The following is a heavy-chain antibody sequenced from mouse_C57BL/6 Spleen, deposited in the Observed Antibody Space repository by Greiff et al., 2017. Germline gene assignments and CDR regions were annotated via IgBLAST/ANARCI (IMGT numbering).Heavy chain of an antibody. CDR1: GFTFSDYG. J-gene: IGHJ1*03. D-gene: IGHD2-4*01. Sequence: EVKVVESGGGLVKPGGSLKLSCAASGFTFSDYGMHWVRQAPEKGLEWVAYISSGSSTIYYADTVKGRFTISRDNAKNTLFLQMTSLRSEDTARYYGARPYYDYDNWYFDVWGTGTTVTVSS. CDR2: ISSGSSTI. V-gene: IGHV5-17*01. CDR3: ARPYYDYDNWYFDV.